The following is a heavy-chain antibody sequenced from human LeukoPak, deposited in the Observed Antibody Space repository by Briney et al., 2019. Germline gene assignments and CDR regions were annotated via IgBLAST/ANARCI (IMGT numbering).Heavy chain of an antibody. D-gene: IGHD3-22*01. CDR1: GFTFSDYY. Sequence: PGGSLRLSCAASGFTFSDYYMSWIRQAPGKGLEWVSYISSSGSTIYYADSVKGRFTISRDNAKNSLYLQMNSLRAEDTAVYYCARENYYDSSESLDYWGQGTLVTVSS. CDR2: ISSSGSTI. V-gene: IGHV3-11*01. CDR3: ARENYYDSSESLDY. J-gene: IGHJ4*02.